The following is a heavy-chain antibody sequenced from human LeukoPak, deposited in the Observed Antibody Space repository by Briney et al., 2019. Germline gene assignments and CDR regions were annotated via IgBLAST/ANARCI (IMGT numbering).Heavy chain of an antibody. V-gene: IGHV3-53*01. CDR1: GFTVSSNY. Sequence: GGSLRLSCAASGFTVSSNYMSWVRQAPGKGLEWVSIIYSGGSTYYADSVKGRFTISRDISKNTLYLQMNSLRAEDTAVYHCARTHDSSGSRLDYWGREPWSASPQ. CDR3: ARTHDSSGSRLDY. J-gene: IGHJ4*02. D-gene: IGHD3-22*01. CDR2: IYSGGST.